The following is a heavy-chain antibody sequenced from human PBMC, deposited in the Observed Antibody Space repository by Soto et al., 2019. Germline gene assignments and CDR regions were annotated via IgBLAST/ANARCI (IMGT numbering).Heavy chain of an antibody. CDR1: GFTFSSYA. D-gene: IGHD6-6*01. CDR2: ISGSGGST. J-gene: IGHJ6*03. Sequence: GGSLRLSCAASGFTFSSYAMSWVRQAPGKGLEWVSAISGSGGSTYYADSVKGRFTISRNNSKNTRYLQMNSLSAEDTAVYYCAKGLYSSSSRYYYMDVWGKGTTVTVSS. CDR3: AKGLYSSSSRYYYMDV. V-gene: IGHV3-23*01.